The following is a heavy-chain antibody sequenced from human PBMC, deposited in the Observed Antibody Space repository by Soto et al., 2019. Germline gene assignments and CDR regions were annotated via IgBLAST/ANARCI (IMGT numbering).Heavy chain of an antibody. V-gene: IGHV1-69*13. CDR1: GGTFSSYA. D-gene: IGHD3-22*01. CDR3: ARQDLGVYYYDSSGYPTGPFDY. J-gene: IGHJ4*02. Sequence: SVKVYCKASGGTFSSYAISWVRQAPGQGLEWMGGIIPIFGTANYAQKFQGRVTITADESTSTAYMELSSLRSEDTAVYYCARQDLGVYYYDSSGYPTGPFDYWGQGTLVTVSS. CDR2: IIPIFGTA.